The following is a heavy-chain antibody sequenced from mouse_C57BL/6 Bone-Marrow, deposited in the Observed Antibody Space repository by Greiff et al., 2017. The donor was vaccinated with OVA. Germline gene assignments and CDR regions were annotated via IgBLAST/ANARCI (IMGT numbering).Heavy chain of an antibody. V-gene: IGHV1-59*01. J-gene: IGHJ3*01. CDR3: ARKDFITTV. CDR2: IDPSDSYT. CDR1: GYTFTSYW. Sequence: QVQLQQPGAELVRPGTSVKLSCKASGYTFTSYWMHWVKQRPGQGLEWIGVIDPSDSYTNYNQKFKGKATLTVDTSSSTAYMQLSSLTSEDSAVYYCARKDFITTVWGQGTLVTVSA. D-gene: IGHD1-1*01.